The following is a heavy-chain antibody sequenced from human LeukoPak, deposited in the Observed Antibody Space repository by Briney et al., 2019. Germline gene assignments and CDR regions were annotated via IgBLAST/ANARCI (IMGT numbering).Heavy chain of an antibody. V-gene: IGHV1-18*01. D-gene: IGHD6-6*01. CDR1: GYTFTSYG. Sequence: ASVKVSCKASGYTFTSYGISWVRQAPGQGLEWMGWISAYNGNTNYAQKLQGRVTMTTDTSTSTAYMELRSLRSDDTAVHYCARDRKSIAARRAIDYWGQGTLVTVSS. J-gene: IGHJ4*02. CDR3: ARDRKSIAARRAIDY. CDR2: ISAYNGNT.